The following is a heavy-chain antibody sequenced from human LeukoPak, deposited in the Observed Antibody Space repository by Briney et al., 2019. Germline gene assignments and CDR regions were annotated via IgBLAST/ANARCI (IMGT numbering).Heavy chain of an antibody. CDR3: ALYCSGGRCFPIGGAFDI. CDR2: ISRSCDST. CDR1: GFTFSNAW. Sequence: GGSLRLPCAASGFTFSNAWMSWVRQAPGKGLEWVSAISRSCDSTYYVDYVKGRFTISRDNSKNTLYLQMNSLRAEDTAVYYCALYCSGGRCFPIGGAFDIWGRGTMVTVSS. J-gene: IGHJ3*02. V-gene: IGHV3-23*01. D-gene: IGHD2-15*01.